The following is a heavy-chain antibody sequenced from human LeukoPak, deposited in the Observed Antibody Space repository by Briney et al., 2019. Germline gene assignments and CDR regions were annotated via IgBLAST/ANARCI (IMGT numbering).Heavy chain of an antibody. D-gene: IGHD2-15*01. CDR1: GGSISSSSYY. CDR2: INHSGST. Sequence: SETLSLTCTVSGGSISSSSYYWGWIRQPPGKGLEWIGEINHSGSTNYNPSLKSRVTISVDTSKNQFSLKLSSVTAADTAVYYCARAVVADDNPYYFDYWGQGTLVTVSS. V-gene: IGHV4-39*07. CDR3: ARAVVADDNPYYFDY. J-gene: IGHJ4*02.